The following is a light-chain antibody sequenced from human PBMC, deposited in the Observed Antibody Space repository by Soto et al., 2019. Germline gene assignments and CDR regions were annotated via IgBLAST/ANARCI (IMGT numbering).Light chain of an antibody. V-gene: IGKV3-15*01. J-gene: IGKJ4*01. CDR2: GVS. Sequence: VMMQSPATLSVYPGETATLHCRVSRSRAEHLAWYQQKRGQPPTLLIYGVSTRATGIPARFSGSGSETDFSLTISRLEIEDFALYYCQEYDGAPPLTFGVGTKLEIK. CDR1: RSRAEH. CDR3: QEYDGAPPLT.